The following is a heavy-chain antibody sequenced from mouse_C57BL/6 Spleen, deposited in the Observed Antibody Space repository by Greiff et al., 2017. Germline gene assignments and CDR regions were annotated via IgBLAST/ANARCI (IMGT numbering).Heavy chain of an antibody. D-gene: IGHD1-1*01. CDR3: ARDYDGSGGDFDV. J-gene: IGHJ1*03. V-gene: IGHV1-52*01. CDR2: IDPSDSET. CDR1: GYTFTSYW. Sequence: QVQLQQPGAELVRPGSSVKLSCKASGYTFTSYWMHWVKQRPIQGLEWIGNIDPSDSETHYNQKFKDKATLTVDKSSSTAYMQLSSLTSEDSAVYYCARDYDGSGGDFDVWGKGTAVTVSS.